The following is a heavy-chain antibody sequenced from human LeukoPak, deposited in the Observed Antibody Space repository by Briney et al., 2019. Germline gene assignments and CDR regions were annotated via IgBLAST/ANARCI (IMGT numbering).Heavy chain of an antibody. CDR3: ARVPVTYYDSSGLDY. CDR2: ISAYNGNT. Sequence: ASVNVSCTASGYTFTSYGISWVRQAPGQGLEWMGWISAYNGNTNYAQKLQGRVTMTTDTSASTAYMELRSLRSDGTAVYYCARVPVTYYDSSGLDYWGQGTLVTVSS. D-gene: IGHD3-22*01. V-gene: IGHV1-18*01. CDR1: GYTFTSYG. J-gene: IGHJ4*02.